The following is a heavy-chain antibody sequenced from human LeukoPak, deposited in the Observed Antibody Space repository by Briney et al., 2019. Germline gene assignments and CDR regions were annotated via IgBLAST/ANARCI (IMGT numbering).Heavy chain of an antibody. V-gene: IGHV3-23*01. Sequence: GGSLRLSCAGLGFTFNDYTMTWVRQTPEKGLQWVSGISGSGGSRYYAESVKGRFTISRDNSKNTLYLQMNSLRAEDTAVYYCAKDSILRLGELSFLCDYWGQGTLVTVSS. CDR3: AKDSILRLGELSFLCDY. CDR1: GFTFNDYT. J-gene: IGHJ4*02. D-gene: IGHD3-16*02. CDR2: ISGSGGSR.